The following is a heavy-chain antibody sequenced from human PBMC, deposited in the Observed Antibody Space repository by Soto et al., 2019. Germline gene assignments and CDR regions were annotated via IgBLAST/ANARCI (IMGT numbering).Heavy chain of an antibody. J-gene: IGHJ4*02. Sequence: GASVKVSCKASGYTFTSYGISWVRQAPGQGLEWMGWISAYNGNTNYAQKLQGRVTMTTDTSTSTAYMELRSLRSDDTAVYYCARDQSYYDILTGYYNGYFDYWCQGTLVTAPQ. CDR3: ARDQSYYDILTGYYNGYFDY. D-gene: IGHD3-9*01. V-gene: IGHV1-18*01. CDR2: ISAYNGNT. CDR1: GYTFTSYG.